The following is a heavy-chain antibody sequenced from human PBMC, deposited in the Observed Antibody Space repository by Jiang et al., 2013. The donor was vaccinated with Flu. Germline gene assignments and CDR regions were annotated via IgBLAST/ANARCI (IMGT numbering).Heavy chain of an antibody. Sequence: VQLLESGGGLVQPGGSLRLSCAASGFTFNTYSMSWVRQAPGKGLESISYISSSSTTIYYADSVKGRFVISRDNAKNSLSLQMSSLRVEDTALYYCARESAHDYYFDYVGPGNPGHRLL. D-gene: IGHD1-1*01. CDR1: GFTFNTYS. CDR2: ISSSSTTI. J-gene: IGHJ4*02. V-gene: IGHV3-48*04. CDR3: ARESAHDYYFDY.